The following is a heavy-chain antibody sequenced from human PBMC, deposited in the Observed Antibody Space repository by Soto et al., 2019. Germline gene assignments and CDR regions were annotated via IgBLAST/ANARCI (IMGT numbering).Heavy chain of an antibody. J-gene: IGHJ6*02. V-gene: IGHV3-53*01. D-gene: IGHD3-3*01. CDR3: ARGAKEISYGLDV. CDR1: DFTVSTNY. CDR2: LYRGGST. Sequence: GGSLRLSCAASDFTVSTNYMNWVRQAPGKGLEWVSVLYRGGSTYYADSVKGRFTISRDNSKNTLYLQMNSLRAEDTAVYFCARGAKEISYGLDVWGQGTTVTVSS.